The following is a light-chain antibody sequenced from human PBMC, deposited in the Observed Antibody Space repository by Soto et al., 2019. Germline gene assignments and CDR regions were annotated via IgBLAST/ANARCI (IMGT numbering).Light chain of an antibody. CDR3: QQYNNYWP. CDR1: QSISSW. Sequence: DVQMTQSPSTLSASVGDRVIITCRASQSISSWLAWYQQKPGKAPKVLIYKASSLESGVPSRFSGSGSGTEFTLTISSLQPDDFATYYCQQYNNYWPFGQGTKVEIK. CDR2: KAS. J-gene: IGKJ1*01. V-gene: IGKV1-5*03.